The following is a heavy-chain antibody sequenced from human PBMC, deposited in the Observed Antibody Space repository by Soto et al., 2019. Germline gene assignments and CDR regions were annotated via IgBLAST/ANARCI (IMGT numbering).Heavy chain of an antibody. CDR2: IYYSGST. V-gene: IGHV4-59*01. J-gene: IGHJ5*02. Sequence: SETLSLTCTVSGGSISSYYWSWIRQPPGKGLEWIGYIYYSGSTNYNPSLKSRVTISVDTSKNQFSLKLSSVTAADTAVYYCARVLWLGEFTFDPWGQGTLVTVSS. CDR3: ARVLWLGEFTFDP. CDR1: GGSISSYY. D-gene: IGHD3-10*01.